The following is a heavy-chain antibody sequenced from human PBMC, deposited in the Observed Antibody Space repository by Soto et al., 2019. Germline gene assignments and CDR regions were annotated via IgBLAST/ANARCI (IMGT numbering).Heavy chain of an antibody. CDR2: IYYSGST. Sequence: SDTLSLSCTVSGGSISSYYWSWIRQPPGKGLEWIGYIYYSGSTNYNPSLKSRVTISVDTSKNQFSLKLSSVTAADTAVYYCARDMGYFDYCGQGTLVTVSS. V-gene: IGHV4-59*01. CDR3: ARDMGYFDY. CDR1: GGSISSYY. D-gene: IGHD3-10*01. J-gene: IGHJ4*02.